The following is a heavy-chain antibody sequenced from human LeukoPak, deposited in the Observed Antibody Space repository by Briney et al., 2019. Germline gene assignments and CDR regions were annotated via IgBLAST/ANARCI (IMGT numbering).Heavy chain of an antibody. V-gene: IGHV3-72*01. D-gene: IGHD6-13*01. J-gene: IGHJ6*02. CDR1: GFTFSDHY. CDR2: TGNKANSYTT. CDR3: ARRQGIAAAGNIYYYGMDV. Sequence: GGSLRLSCAASGFTFSDHYMDWVRQAPGQGLEWVGHTGNKANSYTTEYAASVKGRFTISRDDSKNSLYLQMNSLKTEDTAVYYCARRQGIAAAGNIYYYGMDVWGQGTTVTVSS.